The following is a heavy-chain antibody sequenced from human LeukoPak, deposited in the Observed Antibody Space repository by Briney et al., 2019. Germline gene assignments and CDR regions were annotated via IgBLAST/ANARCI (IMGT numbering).Heavy chain of an antibody. D-gene: IGHD4-17*01. V-gene: IGHV3-21*04. CDR2: ISSSSSYI. CDR3: TKDPNGDYVGAFDF. J-gene: IGHJ3*01. Sequence: PGGSLRLSCAASGFTFSSYSMNWVRQAPGKGLEWVSSISSSSSYIYYADSVKGRFTISRDNAKNSLYLQMNSLRAEDTAVYYCTKDPNGDYVGAFDFWDQGTLVIVSS. CDR1: GFTFSSYS.